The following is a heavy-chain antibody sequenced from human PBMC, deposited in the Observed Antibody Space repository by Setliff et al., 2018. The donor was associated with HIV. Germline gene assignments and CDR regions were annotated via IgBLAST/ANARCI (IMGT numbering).Heavy chain of an antibody. Sequence: SETLSLTCTVFGGSISSTNYYWGWIRQTPGKGLEWIGSIYYSGTTYYNPSLKSRVTMSVDTSTSRLSLKVHSVTAADTAMYYCARGSHGTSWTDYWGQGTLVTVSS. V-gene: IGHV4-39*07. J-gene: IGHJ4*02. CDR1: GGSISSTNYY. CDR3: ARGSHGTSWTDY. CDR2: IYYSGTT. D-gene: IGHD6-13*01.